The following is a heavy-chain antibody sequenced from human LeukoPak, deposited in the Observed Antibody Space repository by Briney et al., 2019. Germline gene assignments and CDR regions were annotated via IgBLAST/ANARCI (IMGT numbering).Heavy chain of an antibody. CDR1: GYTFTDYY. CDR3: ARELNEAVAGHNWFDP. V-gene: IGHV1-2*02. CDR2: INPNSGGT. D-gene: IGHD6-19*01. Sequence: GASVKVPCKASGYTFTDYYMHWVRQAPGQGLEWMGWINPNSGGTNYAQKFQGRVTMTRDTSISTAYMELSRLRSDDTAVYYCARELNEAVAGHNWFDPWGQGTLVTVSS. J-gene: IGHJ5*02.